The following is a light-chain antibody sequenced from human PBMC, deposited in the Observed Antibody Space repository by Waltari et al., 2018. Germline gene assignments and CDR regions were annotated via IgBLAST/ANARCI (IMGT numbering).Light chain of an antibody. CDR1: SGSIASNY. CDR3: QSYDGINWM. CDR2: EDY. J-gene: IGLJ3*02. Sequence: NFMLTQPHSVSESPGKTVTISCTRSSGSIASNYVQWFQQRPGRAPTTVIYEDYQRPSGVPDRFSGSIDSSSNSASLTISGLKTEDEADYYCQSYDGINWMFGGGTKLTVL. V-gene: IGLV6-57*03.